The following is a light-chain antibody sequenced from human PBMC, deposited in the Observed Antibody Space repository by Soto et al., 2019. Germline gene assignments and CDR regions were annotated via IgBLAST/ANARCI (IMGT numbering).Light chain of an antibody. CDR2: DKSDSDN. Sequence: QSVLSQPSSLSASPGASASLTCTLRSGSNVGDYRIYWYQQKPGSPPQYLLRDKSDSDNQQGSGVPSRFSGSQYASANAGILLISGVQSEDEADYYCLIWHDNVGVFGGGTKVTVL. J-gene: IGLJ2*01. V-gene: IGLV5-45*03. CDR3: LIWHDNVGV. CDR1: SGSNVGDYR.